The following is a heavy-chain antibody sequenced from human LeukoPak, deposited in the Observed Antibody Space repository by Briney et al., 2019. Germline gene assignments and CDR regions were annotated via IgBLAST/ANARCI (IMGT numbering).Heavy chain of an antibody. CDR2: INPNSGGT. Sequence: ASVKVSCKASGYTFTGYYMHWVRQAPGQGLEWMGWINPNSGGTNYAQKFQGRVTMTRDTSISTAYMELSRLRSDDTAVYYCAVTMVRGVTLFDYWGQGTLVTVSS. V-gene: IGHV1-2*02. J-gene: IGHJ4*02. CDR3: AVTMVRGVTLFDY. CDR1: GYTFTGYY. D-gene: IGHD3-10*01.